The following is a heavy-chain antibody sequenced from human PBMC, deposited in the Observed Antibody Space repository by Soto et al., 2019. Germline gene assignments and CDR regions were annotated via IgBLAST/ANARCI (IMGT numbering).Heavy chain of an antibody. CDR3: ARGGVLLWFGPRIRANLFDP. V-gene: IGHV1-46*01. J-gene: IGHJ5*02. D-gene: IGHD3-10*01. Sequence: PWLQHEPGPGPEWMGIINPSGGSTSDAQKFQGRVTMTRDTSTSTVYMELSSLRSEDTAVYYCARGGVLLWFGPRIRANLFDPFGEEPL. CDR2: INPSGGST.